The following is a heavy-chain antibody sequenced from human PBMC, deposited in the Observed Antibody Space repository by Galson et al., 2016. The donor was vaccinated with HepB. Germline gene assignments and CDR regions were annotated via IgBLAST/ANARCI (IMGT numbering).Heavy chain of an antibody. CDR3: ARDFYDPGNSRWDDVFGI. J-gene: IGHJ3*02. D-gene: IGHD3-16*01. Sequence: SVKVSCKASGYNFNNYGISWVRQAPGQGLEWMGWISTYNGNTNYAQKFQGRVTMTTDTSTTTVYMELRSLRSDDTAVYYCARDFYDPGNSRWDDVFGIWGQGTMVTVSS. CDR1: GYNFNNYG. V-gene: IGHV1-18*01. CDR2: ISTYNGNT.